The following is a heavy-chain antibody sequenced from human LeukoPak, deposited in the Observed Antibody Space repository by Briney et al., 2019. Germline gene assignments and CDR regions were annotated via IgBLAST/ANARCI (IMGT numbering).Heavy chain of an antibody. V-gene: IGHV4-4*07. D-gene: IGHD3-22*01. CDR3: ARYYYDSSGYHAGWFDP. J-gene: IGHJ5*02. CDR1: GASISSYY. Sequence: SETLSLTCTVSGASISSYYYNWIRQTAGGGLEWIGRLYISGSTDYNPSLKSRVTISVDTSMNQFYLKMNSVTAADTAVYYCARYYYDSSGYHAGWFDPWGQGTLVTVSS. CDR2: LYISGST.